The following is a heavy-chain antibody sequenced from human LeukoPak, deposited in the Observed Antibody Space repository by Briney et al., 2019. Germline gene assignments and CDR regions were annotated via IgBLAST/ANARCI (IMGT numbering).Heavy chain of an antibody. CDR3: ARDQRTSRPGSYPHYYYYYMDV. D-gene: IGHD1-26*01. CDR1: GGSISSSSYY. CDR2: IYYDGST. J-gene: IGHJ6*03. V-gene: IGHV4-39*07. Sequence: PSGTLSLTCTVSGGSISSSSYYWGWIRQPPGKGLEWIGSIYYDGSTYYNPSLKSRVTISVDTSKNQFSLKPSSVTAAGTAVYYCARDQRTSRPGSYPHYYYYYMDVWGKGTTVTVSS.